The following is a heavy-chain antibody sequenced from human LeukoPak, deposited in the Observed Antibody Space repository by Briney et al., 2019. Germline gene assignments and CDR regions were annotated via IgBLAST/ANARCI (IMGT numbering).Heavy chain of an antibody. D-gene: IGHD2/OR15-2a*01. CDR2: ISSNGGST. V-gene: IGHV3-64*01. CDR3: ARERVTTTSFDY. Sequence: GGSLRLSCAASGFTFSSYAMHWVRQAPGKGLEYVSAISSNGGSTYYANSVKGRFTISRDNSKNTLYLQMGSLRAEDMAVYYCARERVTTTSFDYWGQGVLVTVSS. J-gene: IGHJ4*02. CDR1: GFTFSSYA.